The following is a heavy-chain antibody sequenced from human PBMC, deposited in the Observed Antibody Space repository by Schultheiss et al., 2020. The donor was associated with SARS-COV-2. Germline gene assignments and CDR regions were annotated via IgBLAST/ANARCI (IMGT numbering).Heavy chain of an antibody. J-gene: IGHJ3*02. CDR3: ARFNLLWNAFDI. CDR2: INHSGST. Sequence: SETLSLTCAVYGGSFSGYYWSWIRQPPGKGLEWIGEINHSGSTNYNPSLKRRVTISLDTSKNQFSLKLSAVTASDTAVYYCARFNLLWNAFDIWGQGTMVTVSS. V-gene: IGHV4-34*01. D-gene: IGHD2-2*01. CDR1: GGSFSGYY.